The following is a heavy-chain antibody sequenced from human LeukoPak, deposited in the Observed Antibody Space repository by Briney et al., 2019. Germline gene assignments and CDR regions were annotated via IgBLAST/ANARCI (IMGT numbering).Heavy chain of an antibody. CDR2: ISSSSSYI. CDR1: GFTFSSYS. Sequence: PGGSLRLSCAASGFTFSSYSMNWVRQAPGKGLEWVSSISSSSSYIYYADSVKGRFTISRDNSKNTLYLQMNSLRAEDTAVYYCAKLSDAAVTFGSFDYWGQGTLVTVSS. J-gene: IGHJ4*02. CDR3: AKLSDAAVTFGSFDY. V-gene: IGHV3-21*01. D-gene: IGHD3-16*01.